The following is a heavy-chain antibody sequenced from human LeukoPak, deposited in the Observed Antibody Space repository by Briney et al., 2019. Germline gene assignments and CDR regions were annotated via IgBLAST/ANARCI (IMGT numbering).Heavy chain of an antibody. CDR2: ISGDGGST. CDR3: AKDLPGYSSSWSYSY. J-gene: IGHJ4*02. D-gene: IGHD6-13*01. V-gene: IGHV3-43*02. Sequence: GGSLRLSCAASGFTFSSYWMSWVRQAPGKGLEWVSLISGDGGSTYYADSVKGRFTISRDNSKNSLYLQMNSLRTEDTALYYCAKDLPGYSSSWSYSYWGQGTLVTVSS. CDR1: GFTFSSYW.